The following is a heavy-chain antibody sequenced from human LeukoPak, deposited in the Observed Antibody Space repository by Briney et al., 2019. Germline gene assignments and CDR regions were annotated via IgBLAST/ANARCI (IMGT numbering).Heavy chain of an antibody. Sequence: SETLSLTCTVSGGSISSSSYYWSWIRQPPGKGLEWIGEINHSGSTNYNPSLKSRVTISVDTSKNQFSLKLSSVTAADTAVYYCARAPRVVTPRDAFDIWGQGTMVTVSS. CDR2: INHSGST. CDR1: GGSISSSSYY. V-gene: IGHV4-39*07. D-gene: IGHD3-3*01. J-gene: IGHJ3*02. CDR3: ARAPRVVTPRDAFDI.